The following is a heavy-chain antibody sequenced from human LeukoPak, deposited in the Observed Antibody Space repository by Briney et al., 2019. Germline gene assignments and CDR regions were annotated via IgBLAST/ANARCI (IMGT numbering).Heavy chain of an antibody. V-gene: IGHV1-69*01. CDR1: GGTFSSYA. CDR3: ARAPLYCSSTGCYTRDYYYYYYMDV. J-gene: IGHJ6*03. CDR2: IIPIFGTA. D-gene: IGHD2-2*02. Sequence: SVKVSCKASGGTFSSYAISWVRQAPGQGLEWMGGIIPIFGTANYAQKFRGRVTITADESTSTAYMELSSLRSEDTAVYYCARAPLYCSSTGCYTRDYYYYYYMDVWGKGTTVTVSS.